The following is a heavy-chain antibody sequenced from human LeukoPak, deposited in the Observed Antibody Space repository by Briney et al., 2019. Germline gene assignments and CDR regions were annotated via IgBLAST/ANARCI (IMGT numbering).Heavy chain of an antibody. CDR3: ARRVSVAEYDY. D-gene: IGHD6-19*01. CDR1: GFTFVDYN. J-gene: IGHJ4*02. CDR2: ISSSGSTI. V-gene: IGHV3-11*01. Sequence: GGPLRLSCEASGFTFVDYNMSWIRQAPGKGLKWVSYISSSGSTIYYADSVKGRFTISRDNAKNSLYLQMNSLRAEDTAVYYCARRVSVAEYDYWGQGTLVTVSS.